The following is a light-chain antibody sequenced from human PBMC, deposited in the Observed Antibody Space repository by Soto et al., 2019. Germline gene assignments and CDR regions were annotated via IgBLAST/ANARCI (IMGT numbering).Light chain of an antibody. J-gene: IGKJ5*01. CDR2: DAS. V-gene: IGKV3-11*01. CDR1: QSVSSY. Sequence: EIVLTQSPATLSLSPGERATLSCRSSQSVSSYLAWYQQKPGQAPRLLIYDASKRATGIPARFSGSGFGTDYTLTISSLEPEDFAVYYCQHRSIWPVSFGQGTRLEIK. CDR3: QHRSIWPVS.